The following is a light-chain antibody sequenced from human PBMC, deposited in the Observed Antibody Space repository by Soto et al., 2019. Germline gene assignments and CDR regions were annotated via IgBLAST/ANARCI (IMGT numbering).Light chain of an antibody. CDR3: RSYTSSSPVL. J-gene: IGLJ2*01. CDR1: SSDVGGYNY. CDR2: DVS. Sequence: QSALTQPASVSGSPGQSITISCTGTSSDVGGYNYVSWYQQHPGKAPKLMIYDVSNRPSGVSIRFSGSKSGNTASLTISGLQAENGADYYPRSYTSSSPVLFGGGTKLTAL. V-gene: IGLV2-14*01.